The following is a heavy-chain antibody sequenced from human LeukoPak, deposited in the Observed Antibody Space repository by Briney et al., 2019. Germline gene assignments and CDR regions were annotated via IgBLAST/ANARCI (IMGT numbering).Heavy chain of an antibody. CDR1: GFTFSSYN. J-gene: IGHJ3*02. CDR3: ARDALTGVPSHDAFDR. Sequence: PGGSLTLSCAASGFTFSSYNLNWVRQAPGKGLEWVSSISSGSTYIYYADSVKGRFTITRDNAKNSLYLQMNSLRAEDTAVYYCARDALTGVPSHDAFDRWGQGRMLSVSS. D-gene: IGHD7-27*01. CDR2: ISSGSTYI. V-gene: IGHV3-21*01.